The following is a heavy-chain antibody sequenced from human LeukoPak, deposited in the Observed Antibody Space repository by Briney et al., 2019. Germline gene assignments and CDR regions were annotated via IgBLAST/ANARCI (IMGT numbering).Heavy chain of an antibody. V-gene: IGHV3-53*01. Sequence: GGSLRLSCAASGFTVSSNYMSWVRQAPGKGLEWVSVIYSGGTAYYADSVKGRFTISRDNSKNTLYLQMNSLRAEDTAMYYCVGSDNWNYVWDCFDPWGPGTRVTVSS. CDR3: VGSDNWNYVWDCFDP. D-gene: IGHD1-7*01. CDR2: IYSGGTA. J-gene: IGHJ5*02. CDR1: GFTVSSNY.